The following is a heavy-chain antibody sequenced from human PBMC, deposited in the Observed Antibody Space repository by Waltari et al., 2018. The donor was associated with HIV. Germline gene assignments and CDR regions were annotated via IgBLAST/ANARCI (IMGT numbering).Heavy chain of an antibody. CDR3: ARLEMATIRGFDY. Sequence: QLQLLQSGAQVNKPGASVKVSCQASGYTVTIHGTSWVRRAPGQRLEWMGWISAYNGNTNYAQKLQGRVTMTTDTSTSTAYMELRSLRSDDTAVYYGARLEMATIRGFDYWGQGTLVTVSS. D-gene: IGHD5-12*01. CDR2: ISAYNGNT. CDR1: GYTVTIHG. J-gene: IGHJ4*02. V-gene: IGHV1-18*01.